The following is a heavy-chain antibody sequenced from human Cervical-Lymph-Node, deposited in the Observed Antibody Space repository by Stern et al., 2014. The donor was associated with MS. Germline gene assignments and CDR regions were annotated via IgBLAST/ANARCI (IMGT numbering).Heavy chain of an antibody. D-gene: IGHD3-10*01. J-gene: IGHJ6*02. CDR2: ISPIFDAP. V-gene: IGHV1-69*01. CDR3: ATGAHGMDV. Sequence: QVQLVQSGAAVKKLGSSVKVSCKASGDTLSSHPISWVRQAPGQGLEWMGGISPIFDAPSYAQKFQGRVRITSDETTNTAHMELSSLRSEDTAVYYCATGAHGMDVWGQGTAVTVSS. CDR1: GDTLSSHP.